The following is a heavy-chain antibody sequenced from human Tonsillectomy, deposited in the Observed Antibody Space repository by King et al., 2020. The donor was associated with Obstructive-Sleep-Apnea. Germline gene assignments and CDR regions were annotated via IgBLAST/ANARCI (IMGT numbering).Heavy chain of an antibody. CDR3: AKLNAYNYYGSGSYEG. CDR1: GFTFSSYA. J-gene: IGHJ4*02. CDR2: ISGSGGST. D-gene: IGHD3-10*01. Sequence: VQLVESGGGLVQPGGSLRLSCAASGFTFSSYAMSWVRQAPGKGLEWVSAISGSGGSTYYADSVKGRFTISRDNSKNTLYLQMNSLRAEDTAVYYCAKLNAYNYYGSGSYEGWGQGTLVTVSS. V-gene: IGHV3-23*04.